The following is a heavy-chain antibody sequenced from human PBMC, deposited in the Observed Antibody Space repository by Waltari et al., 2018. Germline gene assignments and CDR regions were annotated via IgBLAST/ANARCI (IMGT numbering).Heavy chain of an antibody. D-gene: IGHD6-13*01. Sequence: EVQLVESGGGLVQPGGSLRLSCAASGFTFSSYWMHWVRQAPGKGLVWVSRINSDGSSTSYADSVKGRCTISRDNAKNTLYLQMNSLRAEDTAVYYCAREESQQLAPPFDYWGQGTLVTVSS. CDR3: AREESQQLAPPFDY. J-gene: IGHJ4*02. CDR1: GFTFSSYW. V-gene: IGHV3-74*01. CDR2: INSDGSST.